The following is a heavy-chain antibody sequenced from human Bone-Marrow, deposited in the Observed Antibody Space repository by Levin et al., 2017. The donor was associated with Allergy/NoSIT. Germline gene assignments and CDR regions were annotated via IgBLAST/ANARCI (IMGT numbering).Heavy chain of an antibody. J-gene: IGHJ4*02. Sequence: GESLKISCKASGYNFIANYIHWVRQAPGQGLEWLGVINPGRGTTTYAQKLQGRITMTSDTSTKTVYMEVNSLRPEDTAMYYCARENPRVSGVVLFHFDYWGQGTLVTVSS. CDR3: ARENPRVSGVVLFHFDY. V-gene: IGHV1-46*04. CDR2: INPGRGTT. CDR1: GYNFIANY. D-gene: IGHD3-3*01.